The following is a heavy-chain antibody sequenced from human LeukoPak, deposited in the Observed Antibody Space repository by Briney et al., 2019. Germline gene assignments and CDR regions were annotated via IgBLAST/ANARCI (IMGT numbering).Heavy chain of an antibody. Sequence: PGRSLRLSCAASGFAFNTYAMHWVRQAPGQGLEWVALIWHDGSHKFYSNSVRGQFTISRDNSKNTVSLQMNNLRPEDTAVYYCAREIFGSGSYPVFWGQRTLVTVSS. V-gene: IGHV3-33*01. D-gene: IGHD3-10*01. CDR1: GFAFNTYA. CDR3: AREIFGSGSYPVF. J-gene: IGHJ4*02. CDR2: IWHDGSHK.